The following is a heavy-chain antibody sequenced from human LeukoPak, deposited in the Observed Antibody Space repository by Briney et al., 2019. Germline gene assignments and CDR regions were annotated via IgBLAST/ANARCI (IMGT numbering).Heavy chain of an antibody. CDR2: IKQDGSEK. J-gene: IGHJ6*03. Sequence: PGGSLRLSCAASGFTFSRYWMSWVRQAPGKGLEWVANIKQDGSEKYYVDSVKGRFTISRDNAKNSLYLQMNSLRAEDTAVYYCARVLTVTTYYYYYYMDVWGKGTTVTVSS. CDR1: GFTFSRYW. D-gene: IGHD4-17*01. V-gene: IGHV3-7*01. CDR3: ARVLTVTTYYYYYYMDV.